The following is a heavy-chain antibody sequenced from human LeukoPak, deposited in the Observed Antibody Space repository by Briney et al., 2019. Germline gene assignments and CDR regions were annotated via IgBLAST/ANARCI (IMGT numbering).Heavy chain of an antibody. CDR2: IYYSGST. Sequence: SETLSLTCTVSGGSISSSSYYWGWIRQPPGKGLEWIGSIYYSGSTHYNPSLKSRVTISVDTSKNQFSLKVSSVTAADTAVYYCARHWNWGFDYWGQGTLVTVSS. CDR1: GGSISSSSYY. CDR3: ARHWNWGFDY. D-gene: IGHD7-27*01. V-gene: IGHV4-39*01. J-gene: IGHJ4*02.